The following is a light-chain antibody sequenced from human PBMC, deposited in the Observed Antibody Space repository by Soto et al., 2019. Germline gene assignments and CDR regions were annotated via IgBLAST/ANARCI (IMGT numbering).Light chain of an antibody. CDR2: AAS. CDR1: QSISSY. CDR3: QHSYSTRWT. V-gene: IGKV1-39*01. Sequence: DIQMTQSPSSLSASVGDRVTITCRASQSISSYLNWYQQKPGKAPKLLIYAASSLQSGVPSRFSGSGSETDFTLTISSLQPEDFATYYCQHSYSTRWTFGQGTKVEIK. J-gene: IGKJ1*01.